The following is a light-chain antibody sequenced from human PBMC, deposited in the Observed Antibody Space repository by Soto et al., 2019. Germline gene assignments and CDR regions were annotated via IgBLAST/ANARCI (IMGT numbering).Light chain of an antibody. V-gene: IGKV1-9*01. CDR3: QQGNSYPLS. CDR2: AAS. J-gene: IGKJ4*01. CDR1: QGISTY. Sequence: DIPLTQSPSFLSASVGDRVTITCRASQGISTYLAWYQQEPGKAPKLLIYAASTLQSGVTSRFSGSGSGTEFTLTISSLQPEDFATYDCQQGNSYPLSFGGGTKVEIK.